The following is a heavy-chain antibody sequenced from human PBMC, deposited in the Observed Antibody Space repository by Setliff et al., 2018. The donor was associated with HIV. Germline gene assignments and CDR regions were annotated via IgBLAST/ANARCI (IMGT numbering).Heavy chain of an antibody. D-gene: IGHD1-26*01. CDR2: AYYSGSS. J-gene: IGHJ5*02. V-gene: IGHV4-31*03. Sequence: SETLSLTCTVSGGSINNGAYYWSRIRQHPEKGLEWIGYAYYSGSSYYNPSLKTRVTMSIDTSKNQFFLNLTSVTVADTGVYFCARVPSGKNWFDPWGQGTPVTVSS. CDR1: GGSINNGAYY. CDR3: ARVPSGKNWFDP.